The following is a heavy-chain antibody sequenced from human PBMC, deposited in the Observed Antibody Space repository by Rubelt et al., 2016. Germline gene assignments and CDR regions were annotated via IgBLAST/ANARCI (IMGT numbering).Heavy chain of an antibody. Sequence: QVQLQESGPGLVKPSETLSLTCTVSGGSISSYYWSWIRQPPGKGLEWIGYIYYSGSTNYNPSLTRRVTISVDTSKNQFALKLSSVTAADTAVYYCARVTAVPAAIPDHWGQGTLVNVSS. CDR3: ARVTAVPAAIPDH. CDR1: GGSISSYY. D-gene: IGHD2-2*01. V-gene: IGHV4-59*01. CDR2: IYYSGST. J-gene: IGHJ4*02.